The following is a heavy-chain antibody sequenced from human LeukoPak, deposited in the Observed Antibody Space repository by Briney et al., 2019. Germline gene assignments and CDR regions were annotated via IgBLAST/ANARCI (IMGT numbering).Heavy chain of an antibody. D-gene: IGHD2/OR15-2a*01. Sequence: SQTLSLTCAISGDSVSSNSASCNWIRQSPSRGLHWLGRTYYRSKWYNDYAVSVKSRITINTDTYKTQFSLQLNSVTTEDTAVYYCARGSFQSGFDYWGQGTLVTVSS. CDR1: GDSVSSNSAS. J-gene: IGHJ4*02. V-gene: IGHV6-1*01. CDR2: TYYRSKWYN. CDR3: ARGSFQSGFDY.